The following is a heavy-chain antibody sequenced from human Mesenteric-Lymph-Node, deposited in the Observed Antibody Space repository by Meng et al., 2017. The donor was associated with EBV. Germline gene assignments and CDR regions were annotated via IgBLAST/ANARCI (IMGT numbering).Heavy chain of an antibody. V-gene: IGHV1-18*01. CDR2: IYTFNDDT. J-gene: IGHJ4*02. Sequence: QVQLVQSGVEVKQPGDSVKVSCKTSGYIFSHYGIDWVRQAPGQGLEWMGWIYTFNDDTIYAESFQDRVTLTTDTSTSTVYMELKSLRSDDTAVYYCARTYSSTSHFDYWGQGSLVTVSS. D-gene: IGHD6-6*01. CDR1: GYIFSHYG. CDR3: ARTYSSTSHFDY.